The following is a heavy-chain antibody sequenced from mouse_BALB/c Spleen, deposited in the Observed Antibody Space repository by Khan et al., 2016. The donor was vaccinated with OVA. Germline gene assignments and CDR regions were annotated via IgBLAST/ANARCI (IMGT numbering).Heavy chain of an antibody. V-gene: IGHV1-77*01. J-gene: IGHJ3*01. CDR3: ARRNYFGYTLAY. CDR1: GYTFTDHY. D-gene: IGHD1-2*01. CDR2: ISPGSGDT. Sequence: QVQLQQPGAELARPGASVKLSCKASGYTFTDHYINWVKQRTGQDLEWIGEISPGSGDTYYNERFKGKATLTADKSSSTAYMQLSSLTSEASAVDFWARRNYFGYTLAYWGQGTLVTVSA.